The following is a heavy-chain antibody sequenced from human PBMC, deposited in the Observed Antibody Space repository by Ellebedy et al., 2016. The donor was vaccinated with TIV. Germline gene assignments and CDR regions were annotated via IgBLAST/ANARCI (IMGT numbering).Heavy chain of an antibody. CDR2: ISSSGSSL. V-gene: IGHV3-11*01. CDR1: GFTFSEYY. CDR3: ARDPRFIDHQHNWFDP. Sequence: GESLKISCAASGFTFSEYYMIWIRQAPGKGLEWVSYISSSGSSLYYADSVKGRFTISRDNAKNSLYLQNNTRRAEDTAVYYCARDPRFIDHQHNWFDPWGPGTLVTVSS. J-gene: IGHJ5*02. D-gene: IGHD2-2*01.